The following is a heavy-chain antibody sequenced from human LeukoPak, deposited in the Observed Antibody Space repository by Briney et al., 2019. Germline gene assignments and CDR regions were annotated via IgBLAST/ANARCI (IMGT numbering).Heavy chain of an antibody. J-gene: IGHJ4*02. Sequence: GGSLRLSCAASGYIFSNYAMHWVRQAPGKGLEWVSIVSYDGSNRYYADSVKGRFTISRDNSKNTLYLQMNSLRAEDTAVYYCAKDGPTYYYGSGALGRGYFDYWGQGTLVTVSS. CDR3: AKDGPTYYYGSGALGRGYFDY. V-gene: IGHV3-30-3*01. CDR1: GYIFSNYA. D-gene: IGHD3-10*01. CDR2: VSYDGSNR.